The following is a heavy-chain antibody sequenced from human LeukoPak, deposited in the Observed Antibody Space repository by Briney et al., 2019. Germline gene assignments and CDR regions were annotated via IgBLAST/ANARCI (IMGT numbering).Heavy chain of an antibody. CDR3: ARVYTGNRWHFDY. CDR2: IKRDGSEK. D-gene: IGHD2-2*02. J-gene: IGHJ4*02. Sequence: GVSLRLSCAVSGFTFSTYWMSWVRQAPGKGLECVANIKRDGSEKYYVDSVKGRFSIFRDDAKSSLYLQMNSLRAEDTAVYFCARVYTGNRWHFDYWGQGTLVTVSS. V-gene: IGHV3-7*03. CDR1: GFTFSTYW.